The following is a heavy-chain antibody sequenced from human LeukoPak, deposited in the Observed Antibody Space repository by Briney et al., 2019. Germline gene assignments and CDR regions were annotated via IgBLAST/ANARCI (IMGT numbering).Heavy chain of an antibody. CDR1: SDSISSYY. Sequence: SETLSLTCTISSDSISSYYWSWIRQPAGQGLEWIGRMSDSGITNCNPSLKSRVTMSVDTSKKELSLNLSSVTAADPAVYYCAGGQRSTSLGDHNYFDPGGQGILVTVSS. J-gene: IGHJ5*02. CDR3: AGGQRSTSLGDHNYFDP. V-gene: IGHV4-4*07. CDR2: MSDSGIT. D-gene: IGHD4-11*01.